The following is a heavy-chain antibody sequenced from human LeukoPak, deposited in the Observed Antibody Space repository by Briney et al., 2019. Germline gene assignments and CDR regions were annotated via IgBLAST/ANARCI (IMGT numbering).Heavy chain of an antibody. CDR2: IYYSGST. CDR1: GGSISSYY. CDR3: ARGAGGWSWITMIVVVHFDY. J-gene: IGHJ4*02. V-gene: IGHV4-59*12. Sequence: PSETLSLTCTVSGGSISSYYWSWIRQPPGKGLEWIGYIYYSGSTNYNPSLKSRVTISVDTSKNQFSLKLSSVTAADTAVYYCARGAGGWSWITMIVVVHFDYWGQGTLVTVSS. D-gene: IGHD3-22*01.